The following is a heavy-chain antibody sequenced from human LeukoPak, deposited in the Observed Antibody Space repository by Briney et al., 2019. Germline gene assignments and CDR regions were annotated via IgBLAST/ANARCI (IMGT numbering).Heavy chain of an antibody. D-gene: IGHD2-8*01. CDR2: ISSSSSYI. V-gene: IGHV3-21*01. Sequence: GGSLRLSCAASGFTFSSYSMNWVRQAPGKGLEWVSSISSSSSYIYYEDSVKGRFTISRDNAKNSMYLQMNSLRAEDTGVYYCARDRMAVWGQGTLVTVSS. CDR1: GFTFSSYS. CDR3: ARDRMAV. J-gene: IGHJ4*02.